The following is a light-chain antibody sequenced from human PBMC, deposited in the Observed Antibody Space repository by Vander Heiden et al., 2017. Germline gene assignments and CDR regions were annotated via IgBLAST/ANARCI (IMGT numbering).Light chain of an antibody. CDR2: AAS. CDR1: EGISSY. V-gene: IGKV1D-8*01. CDR3: QQYYSFPLT. Sequence: VIWMTASPSLLSASIADRVTISRRTSEGISSYLAWYQQKPGKAPELLSCAASTLQSGVPSRFSGSGSGTDFTLTISCLQSEDFATYYCQQYYSFPLTFGGGTKVEIK. J-gene: IGKJ4*01.